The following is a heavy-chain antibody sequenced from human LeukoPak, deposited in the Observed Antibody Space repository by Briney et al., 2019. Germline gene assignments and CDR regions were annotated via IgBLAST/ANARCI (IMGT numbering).Heavy chain of an antibody. CDR1: GFIFNTYA. J-gene: IGHJ4*02. CDR2: IDIDGTGT. V-gene: IGHV3-74*01. CDR3: GTVFDH. Sequence: GRSLRLSCAASGFIFNTYAIHWVRQAPGKGLVWVSRIDIDGTGTSYADSVKGRFTISRDNAKNTVSLQMNSLKAEDTAVYYCGTVFDHWGPGILVTVSS.